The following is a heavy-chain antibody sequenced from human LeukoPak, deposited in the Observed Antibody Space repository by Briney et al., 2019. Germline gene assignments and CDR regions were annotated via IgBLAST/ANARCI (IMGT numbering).Heavy chain of an antibody. J-gene: IGHJ6*03. CDR1: GFTFRSYS. V-gene: IGHV3-21*01. CDR2: ISSSSSYI. Sequence: GGSLRLSCAASGFTFRSYSMNWVRQAPGKGLEWVSSISSSSSYIYYADSVKGRFTISRDNAKNSLYLQMNSLRAEDTAVYYCARDLQNYDSSGYYYSYYYYMDVWGKGTTVTVSS. CDR3: ARDLQNYDSSGYYYSYYYYMDV. D-gene: IGHD3-22*01.